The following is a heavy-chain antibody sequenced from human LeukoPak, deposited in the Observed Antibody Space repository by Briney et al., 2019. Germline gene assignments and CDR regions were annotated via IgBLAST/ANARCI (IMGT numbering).Heavy chain of an antibody. V-gene: IGHV1-18*01. CDR2: ISANNGDT. CDR1: GYTFTSHG. Sequence: ASVKVSCKTSGYTFTSHGISWVRQAPGQGLEWMGWISANNGDTKYAQRMQGRLTMTTDTSTSTAYMELRSLRPDDTAIYYCARDWPTVIADYWGQGTLVTVSS. D-gene: IGHD4-11*01. CDR3: ARDWPTVIADY. J-gene: IGHJ4*02.